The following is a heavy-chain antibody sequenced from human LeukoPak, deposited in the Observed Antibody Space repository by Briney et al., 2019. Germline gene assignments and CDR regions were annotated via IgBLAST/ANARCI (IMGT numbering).Heavy chain of an antibody. CDR3: ARDSEPDFWSGYYCLDY. V-gene: IGHV3-21*01. J-gene: IGHJ4*02. D-gene: IGHD3-3*01. CDR1: GFTFSSYR. Sequence: PGGSLRLSCVASGFTFSSYRMTWVRQAPGKGLEWVSSSSSSSSYIYYADSVKGRFTISRDNAKNSLYLQMNSLRAEDTAVYYCARDSEPDFWSGYYCLDYWGQGTLVTVSS. CDR2: SSSSSSYI.